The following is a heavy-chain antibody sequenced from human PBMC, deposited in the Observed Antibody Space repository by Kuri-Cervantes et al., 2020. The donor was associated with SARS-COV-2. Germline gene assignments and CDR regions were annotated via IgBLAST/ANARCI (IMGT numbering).Heavy chain of an antibody. D-gene: IGHD2/OR15-2a*01. Sequence: SETLSLTCTVSGGSISSYYWSWIRQPAGKGLEWIGRSYTSGSTNYNPSLKSRVTMSVDTSKNQFSLKLSSVTAADTAVYYCARDPSMGSTTDAFDIWGQGTMVTVSS. J-gene: IGHJ3*02. CDR2: SYTSGST. V-gene: IGHV4-4*07. CDR3: ARDPSMGSTTDAFDI. CDR1: GGSISSYY.